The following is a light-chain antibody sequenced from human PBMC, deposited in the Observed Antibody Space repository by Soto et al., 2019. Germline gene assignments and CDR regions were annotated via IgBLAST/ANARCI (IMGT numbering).Light chain of an antibody. CDR1: RSVSSSY. CDR2: GAS. V-gene: IGKV3-20*01. Sequence: EIVLTQSPGTLSLSQGEIATLSCTASRSVSSSYLAWYQQKPGQAPRLLIYGASSRATGIPARFSGSGSGTNFTHTISILQPEDAAVYYGQQYCSSPNFGGGTKVESK. CDR3: QQYCSSPN. J-gene: IGKJ4*01.